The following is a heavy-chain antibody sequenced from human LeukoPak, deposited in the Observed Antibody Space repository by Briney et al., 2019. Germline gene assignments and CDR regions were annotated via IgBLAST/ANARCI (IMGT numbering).Heavy chain of an antibody. CDR2: IYHSGST. CDR1: GYSISSGYY. D-gene: IGHD6-19*01. Sequence: SETLSLTCTVSGYSISSGYYWGWIRQPPGKGLEWIGSIYHSGSTYYNPSLKSRVTISVDTSKNQFSLKPSSVTAADTAVYYCARATPGYSSGWYEGPEAFDIWGQGTMVTVSS. V-gene: IGHV4-38-2*02. J-gene: IGHJ3*02. CDR3: ARATPGYSSGWYEGPEAFDI.